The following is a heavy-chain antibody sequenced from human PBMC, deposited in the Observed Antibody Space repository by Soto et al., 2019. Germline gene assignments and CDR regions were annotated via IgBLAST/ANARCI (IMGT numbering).Heavy chain of an antibody. CDR2: IIPVFGLV. Sequence: QVHLLLQSGAEVKKPGSSVKVSCKASGGTPSNSAISWVRQAPGQGLEWMGGIIPVFGLVKYAQNFQGRVTITADESTNTAYMEMSSLRPEDTDVYYCAGGRIVVVGSSAYYGMDVWGQGTTVTVSS. D-gene: IGHD3-22*01. J-gene: IGHJ6*02. V-gene: IGHV1-69*01. CDR1: GGTPSNSA. CDR3: AGGRIVVVGSSAYYGMDV.